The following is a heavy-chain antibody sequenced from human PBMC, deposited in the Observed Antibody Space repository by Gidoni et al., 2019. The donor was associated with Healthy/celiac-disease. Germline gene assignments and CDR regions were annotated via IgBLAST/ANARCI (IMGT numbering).Heavy chain of an antibody. CDR2: IIPSFGTA. J-gene: IGHJ6*02. CDR3: ARGGNIVVVPAAPDYYYYYGMDV. CDR1: GGTFSSYA. Sequence: QVQLVQSGAEVKKPGSSVQVSCTASGGTFSSYAISWVRQAPGQGLEWRGGIIPSFGTANYAQKFQGRVTITADESTSTAYMELSSLRSEDTAVYYCARGGNIVVVPAAPDYYYYYGMDVWGQGTTVTVSS. D-gene: IGHD2-2*01. V-gene: IGHV1-69*01.